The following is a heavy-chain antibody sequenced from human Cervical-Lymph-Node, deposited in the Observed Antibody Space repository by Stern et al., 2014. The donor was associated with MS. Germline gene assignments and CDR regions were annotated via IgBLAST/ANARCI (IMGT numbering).Heavy chain of an antibody. V-gene: IGHV3-30*09. CDR3: ARDVYISGWNAFDI. J-gene: IGHJ3*02. Sequence: VQLEESGRGVVQPGRSLRLSCVASGFSFSSHGMHWVRKAPGTGMGWEAAISYEGRTEKYADPAKSRCAISRDNSRNTPFLQMTILRPEATAVYYCARDVYISGWNAFDIWGQGTMVTVSS. D-gene: IGHD6-19*01. CDR1: GFSFSSHG. CDR2: ISYEGRTE.